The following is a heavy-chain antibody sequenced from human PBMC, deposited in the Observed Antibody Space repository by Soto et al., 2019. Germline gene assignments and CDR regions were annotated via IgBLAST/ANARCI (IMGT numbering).Heavy chain of an antibody. V-gene: IGHV1-46*03. Sequence: QVQLVQSGAEVKKPGASVKVSCKASGYTFTSYYMHWVRQAPGQGLEWMGIINPSGGSTSYAQKFQGRVTMTRDTSTSTVYMELSSLRSEDTAVYYCARDSNCSGGSCYSFDYWGQGTLVTVSS. D-gene: IGHD2-15*01. J-gene: IGHJ4*02. CDR1: GYTFTSYY. CDR3: ARDSNCSGGSCYSFDY. CDR2: INPSGGST.